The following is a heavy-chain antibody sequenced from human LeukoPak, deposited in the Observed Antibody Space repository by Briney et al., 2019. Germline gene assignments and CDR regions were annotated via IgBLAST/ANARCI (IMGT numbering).Heavy chain of an antibody. Sequence: GSLRLSCTASGFTFGDYAMSWVRQAPGKGLEWVGFIRSKAYGGTTEYAASVKGRFTISRDDSKSIAYLQMNSLKTEDTAVYYCTRVIGDLDPHDAFDIWGQGTMVTVSS. CDR1: GFTFGDYA. V-gene: IGHV3-49*04. D-gene: IGHD3/OR15-3a*01. CDR2: IRSKAYGGTT. CDR3: TRVIGDLDPHDAFDI. J-gene: IGHJ3*02.